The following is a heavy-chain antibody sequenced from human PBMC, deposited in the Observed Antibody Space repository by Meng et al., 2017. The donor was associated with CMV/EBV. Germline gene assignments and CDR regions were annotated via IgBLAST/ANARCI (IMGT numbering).Heavy chain of an antibody. J-gene: IGHJ6*02. V-gene: IGHV3-30*04. CDR1: GFTFSSYA. CDR2: ISYDGSNK. CDR3: AREVSYDYSGYDLVEEPIAGLYYYYGMDV. D-gene: IGHD5-12*01. Sequence: LKISCAASGFTFSSYAMHWVRQAPGKGLEWVAVISYDGSNKYYADSVKGRFTISRDNSKNTLYLQMNSLRAEDTAVYYCAREVSYDYSGYDLVEEPIAGLYYYYGMDVWGQGTTVTVSS.